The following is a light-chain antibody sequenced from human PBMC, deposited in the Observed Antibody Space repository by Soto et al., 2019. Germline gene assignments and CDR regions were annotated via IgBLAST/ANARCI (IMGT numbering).Light chain of an antibody. CDR1: QSVDIN. J-gene: IGKJ1*01. CDR2: DAS. V-gene: IGKV3-11*01. Sequence: EIVLTQSPATLSVSPGERVTLSCRASQSVDINLAWYQQKPGLPPRLLIYDASNRATGIPARFSGSGSGTDFTLTISSLEPEDFAVYYCQQRSNWPRTFGQGTKVDIK. CDR3: QQRSNWPRT.